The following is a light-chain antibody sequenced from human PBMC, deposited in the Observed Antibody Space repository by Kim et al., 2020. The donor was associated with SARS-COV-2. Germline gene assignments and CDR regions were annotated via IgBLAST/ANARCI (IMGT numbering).Light chain of an antibody. Sequence: GDRVTITCRARQDIGNDLGGYQQNPGRAPKRLIYGASNLQSGVPSKFSGSGSETEFTLTINSLQPEGFATYFCVQHRTYPITHGQGTRL. V-gene: IGKV1-17*01. J-gene: IGKJ5*01. CDR3: VQHRTYPIT. CDR1: QDIGND. CDR2: GAS.